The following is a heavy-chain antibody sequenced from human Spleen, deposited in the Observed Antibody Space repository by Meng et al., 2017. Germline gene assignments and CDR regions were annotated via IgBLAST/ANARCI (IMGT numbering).Heavy chain of an antibody. CDR2: IYSGGST. V-gene: IGHV3-66*02. Sequence: GESLKISCAASGFTVSSNYMSWVRQAPGKGLEWVSVIYSGGSTYSADTVKGRFTISRDNSKNTLYRQMNSLRVEDTAVYHCARDPDFYNYYGMDVWGQGTTVTVSS. CDR1: GFTVSSNY. J-gene: IGHJ6*02. CDR3: ARDPDFYNYYGMDV.